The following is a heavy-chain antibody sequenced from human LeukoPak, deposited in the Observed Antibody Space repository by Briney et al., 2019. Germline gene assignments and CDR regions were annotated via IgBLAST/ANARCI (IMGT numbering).Heavy chain of an antibody. CDR1: GFTFSSYS. V-gene: IGHV3-21*01. CDR2: ISSSSSYI. D-gene: IGHD2-2*01. CDR3: ARDYCSSTSCYP. J-gene: IGHJ5*02. Sequence: PGGSLRLSCAASGFTFSSYSMNWVRQAPGKGLEWVSSISSSSSYIYYADSVKGRFTISRDNAKNSLYLQMNSLRAEDTAVYYCARDYCSSTSCYPWGQGTLVTVSS.